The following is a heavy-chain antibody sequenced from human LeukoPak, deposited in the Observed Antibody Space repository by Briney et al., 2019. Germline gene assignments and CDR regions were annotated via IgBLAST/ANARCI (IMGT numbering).Heavy chain of an antibody. CDR2: VHNSGSA. CDR3: ASLGGYYESSSYSQLDAFDI. CDR1: GGSISNYF. Sequence: SETLSLTCTVSGGSISNYFWSWLRQPPGKGLEWIGYVHNSGSANYNPSLKSRLNISIDTSEHRLSLKLSSVTAADTAVYYCASLGGYYESSSYSQLDAFDIWGQGTMVTVSS. D-gene: IGHD3-22*01. V-gene: IGHV4-59*01. J-gene: IGHJ3*02.